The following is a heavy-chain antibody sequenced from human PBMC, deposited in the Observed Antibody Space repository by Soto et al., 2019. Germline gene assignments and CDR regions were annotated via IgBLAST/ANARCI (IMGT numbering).Heavy chain of an antibody. D-gene: IGHD6-19*01. V-gene: IGHV3-7*01. CDR1: GVSFSYYW. CDR2: IDEDESET. J-gene: IGHJ4*02. Sequence: HPGGSLRLSCTVSGVSFSYYWMSWVRQAPGKGLEWVANIDEDESETFYVDSVKGRFTISRDDAKNSLYLQMNNLRADDTAVYYFSRAQRSTSGCLDFWGQGTLVTVSS. CDR3: SRAQRSTSGCLDF.